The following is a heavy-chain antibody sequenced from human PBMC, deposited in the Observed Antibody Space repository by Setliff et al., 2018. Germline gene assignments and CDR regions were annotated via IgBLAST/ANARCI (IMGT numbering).Heavy chain of an antibody. Sequence: ASVKVSCKAAGDNFPGYYLHWVRQAPGQGLEWMGWISTHTGNTQYAQNFQGRVTMTRDTSITTAYMDLSSLRSNDTSLYYCARRAFIETITGYCFDLWGQGTQVTVSS. J-gene: IGHJ4*02. CDR1: GDNFPGYY. V-gene: IGHV1-2*02. CDR2: ISTHTGNT. D-gene: IGHD1-20*01. CDR3: ARRAFIETITGYCFDL.